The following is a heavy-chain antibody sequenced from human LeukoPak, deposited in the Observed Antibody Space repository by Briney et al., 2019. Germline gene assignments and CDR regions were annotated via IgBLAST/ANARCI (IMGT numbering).Heavy chain of an antibody. Sequence: PGGSLRLSCAASGITFSNAWMSWVGQAPGKGLEWGGRIKSKTDGGTTDYAAPVKGRFNISRDDSKNTLYLQMNSLKTVDTAVYYCTTDVPGGGMDVWGQATTVTVSS. CDR1: GITFSNAW. V-gene: IGHV3-15*01. D-gene: IGHD1-1*01. CDR2: IKSKTDGGTT. CDR3: TTDVPGGGMDV. J-gene: IGHJ6*02.